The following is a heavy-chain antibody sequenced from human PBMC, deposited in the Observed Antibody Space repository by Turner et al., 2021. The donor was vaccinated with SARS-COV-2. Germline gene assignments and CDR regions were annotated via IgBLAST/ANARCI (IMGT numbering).Heavy chain of an antibody. J-gene: IGHJ4*02. V-gene: IGHV3-74*01. CDR2: LDSDGTNA. D-gene: IGHD2-15*01. CDR1: GFPFSSYW. Sequence: EEYLVQSGGGLGQPGGSMRLSCAASGFPFSSYWMHWVRQVPGKGLWWVSHLDSDGTNAAYADSVKGRFTISRDNTKNTLYLQMNSLRAEDTAVYFCAALAAPRDYWGQGTQVTVSS. CDR3: AALAAPRDY.